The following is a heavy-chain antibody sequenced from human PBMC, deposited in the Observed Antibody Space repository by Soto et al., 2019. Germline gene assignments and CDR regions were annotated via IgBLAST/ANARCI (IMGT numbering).Heavy chain of an antibody. J-gene: IGHJ3*02. CDR3: ARAREDYGDAFDI. D-gene: IGHD4-17*01. CDR1: GGSISADVSY. CDR2: VYHRGST. Sequence: QVQLQESGPGLVKPSQTLSLTCTVSGGSISADVSYWIWLRQPPGKGLEWIGYVYHRGSTSYNPSLKIGGLIAAETSKNQFSLQLSYVTAVDSAVYYCARAREDYGDAFDIWGQGTMVTVSS. V-gene: IGHV4-30-4*01.